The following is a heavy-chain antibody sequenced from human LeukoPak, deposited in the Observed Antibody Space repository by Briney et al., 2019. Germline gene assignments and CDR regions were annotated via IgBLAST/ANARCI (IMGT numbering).Heavy chain of an antibody. CDR3: ARSMRGMGATTGDFDY. J-gene: IGHJ4*02. V-gene: IGHV1-18*01. D-gene: IGHD1-26*01. Sequence: ASVKVSCKASGYTFTSYGISWVRQAPGQGLEWMGWISAHNGNTNYAQKLQGRVTMTTDTSTSTAYTELRSLRSDDTAVYYCARSMRGMGATTGDFDYWGQGTLVTVSS. CDR2: ISAHNGNT. CDR1: GYTFTSYG.